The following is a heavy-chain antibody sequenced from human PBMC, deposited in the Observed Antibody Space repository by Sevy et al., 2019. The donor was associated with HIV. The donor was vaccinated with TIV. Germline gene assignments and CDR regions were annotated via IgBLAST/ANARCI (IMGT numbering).Heavy chain of an antibody. CDR2: IYYSGST. CDR1: GGSISSYY. D-gene: IGHD6-19*01. CDR3: ARFPPSPYGSGNPYSKTQSIAVAGTFDY. Sequence: SETLSLTCTVSGGSISSYYWSWIRQPPGKGLEWIGYIYYSGSTNYNPSLKSRVTISVDTSKNQFSLKLSSVTAADTAVYYCARFPPSPYGSGNPYSKTQSIAVAGTFDYWGQGTLVTVSS. J-gene: IGHJ4*02. V-gene: IGHV4-59*01.